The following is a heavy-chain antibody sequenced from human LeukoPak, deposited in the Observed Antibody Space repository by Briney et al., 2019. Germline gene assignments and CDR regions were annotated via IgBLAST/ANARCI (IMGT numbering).Heavy chain of an antibody. Sequence: SQTLSLTCAISGDSVTSNSVAWNWNTPSPSRGLVWLGRTYYRSKWYNDYAVSVKSRITINPDTSKNQFSLQMSTGTPEDAVVYYCAREYINAFEIWGQGTMVTVSS. CDR3: AREYINAFEI. CDR2: TYYRSKWYN. V-gene: IGHV6-1*01. CDR1: GDSVTSNSVA. D-gene: IGHD1-14*01. J-gene: IGHJ3*02.